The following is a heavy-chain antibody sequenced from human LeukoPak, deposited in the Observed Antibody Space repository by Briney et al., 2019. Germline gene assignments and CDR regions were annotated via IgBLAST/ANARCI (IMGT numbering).Heavy chain of an antibody. CDR3: ARNYRPYCSGGSCYSAFYY. V-gene: IGHV4-34*01. Sequence: SEALSLTCAVYGGSFSGYHWSWIRQPPGKGRGGIGEINHIVSTNYNPSLKRRVTISVDTSNKHFSLTLSSVTAADTSVYYCARNYRPYCSGGSCYSAFYYWGQGTLVTVPS. CDR1: GGSFSGYH. J-gene: IGHJ4*02. D-gene: IGHD2-15*01. CDR2: INHIVST.